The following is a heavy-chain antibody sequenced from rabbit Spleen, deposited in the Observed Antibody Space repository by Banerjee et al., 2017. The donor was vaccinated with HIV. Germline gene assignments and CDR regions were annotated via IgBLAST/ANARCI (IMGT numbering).Heavy chain of an antibody. D-gene: IGHD1-1*01. CDR3: ARDLDGVIGWNFGW. J-gene: IGHJ4*01. V-gene: IGHV1S40*01. Sequence: QQLVESGGGLVKPGASLTLTCKASGFSFNSGYDMCWVRQPPGKGPEWIACIGVGVTYTTYYATWAKGRFTISKTSSSTVDLKMTSLTAADTATYFCARDLDGVIGWNFGWWGPGTLVTVS. CDR2: IGVGVTYTT. CDR1: GFSFNSGYD.